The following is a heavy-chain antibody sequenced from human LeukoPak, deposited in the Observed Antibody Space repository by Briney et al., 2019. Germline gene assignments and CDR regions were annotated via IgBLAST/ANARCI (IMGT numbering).Heavy chain of an antibody. CDR2: INPSGGST. J-gene: IGHJ6*02. CDR1: GYTFTSCY. CDR3: ARDPFPYSSSWYQRKYYYGMDV. Sequence: ASVKVSCKASGYTFTSCYMHWVRQAPGQGLEWMGIINPSGGSTSYAQKFQGRVTMTRDTSTSTVYMELSSLRSEDTAVYYCARDPFPYSSSWYQRKYYYGMDVWGQGTTVTVSS. D-gene: IGHD6-13*01. V-gene: IGHV1-46*01.